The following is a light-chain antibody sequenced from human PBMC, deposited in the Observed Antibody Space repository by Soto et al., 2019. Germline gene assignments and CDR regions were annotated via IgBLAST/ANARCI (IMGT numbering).Light chain of an antibody. V-gene: IGLV2-14*01. CDR3: SSYTSSSTPGVV. CDR1: SSDVGGYNY. J-gene: IGLJ2*01. Sequence: QSVLTQPASVSGSPGQSITISCTGTSSDVGGYNYVSWYQQHPGKAPKLMIYDVSNRPSGVSNRFSGSKSGNTASLTISGHQAEDEADYYCSSYTSSSTPGVVFGGGTKLTVL. CDR2: DVS.